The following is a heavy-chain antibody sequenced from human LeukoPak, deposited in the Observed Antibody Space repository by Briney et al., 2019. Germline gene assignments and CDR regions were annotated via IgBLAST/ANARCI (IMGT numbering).Heavy chain of an antibody. D-gene: IGHD6-13*01. Sequence: GGSLRLSCAASGFTFSSYGMHWVRQAPGKGLEWVTFISYDGSKQYYADSVKGRFTISRDNSKNTLYLQISSLRAEDTAVYYCALLGAAGREYFQHWGQGTLVTVSS. CDR3: ALLGAAGREYFQH. CDR2: ISYDGSKQ. J-gene: IGHJ1*01. CDR1: GFTFSSYG. V-gene: IGHV3-33*05.